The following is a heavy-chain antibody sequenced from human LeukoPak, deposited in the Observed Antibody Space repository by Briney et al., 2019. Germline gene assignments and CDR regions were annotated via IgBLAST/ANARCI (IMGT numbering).Heavy chain of an antibody. D-gene: IGHD5-18*01. CDR2: IYSGGST. CDR1: GFTVSSNY. J-gene: IGHJ3*02. CDR3: ARDNSYTDAFDI. Sequence: GGSLRLSCAASGFTVSSNYMSWVRQAPGKGLEWVSVIYSGGSTYYADSVKGRFTISRDNSKNTLYLQMNSLRAEDTAVYYCARDNSYTDAFDIWGQGTMVTVSS. V-gene: IGHV3-53*01.